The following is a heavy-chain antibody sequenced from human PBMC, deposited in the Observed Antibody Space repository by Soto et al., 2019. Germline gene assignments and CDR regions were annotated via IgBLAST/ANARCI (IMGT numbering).Heavy chain of an antibody. CDR2: INPNSGGT. Sequence: GASVKVSCKASGYTFTGYYMHWVRQAPGQGLEWMGWINPNSGGTNYAQKFQGWVTMTRDTSISTAYMELSRLRSDDTAVYYCARGLKANKFRYFAWSPNPYGMDVWGQGTTVAVSS. J-gene: IGHJ6*02. CDR3: ARGLKANKFRYFAWSPNPYGMDV. V-gene: IGHV1-2*04. D-gene: IGHD3-9*01. CDR1: GYTFTGYY.